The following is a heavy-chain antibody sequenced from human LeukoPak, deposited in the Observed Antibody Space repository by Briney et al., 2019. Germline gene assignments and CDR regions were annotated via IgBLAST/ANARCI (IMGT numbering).Heavy chain of an antibody. J-gene: IGHJ3*02. CDR1: GYTFTSYA. CDR2: INAGNGNT. V-gene: IGHV1-3*01. CDR3: ARVPVYEGATRRGAFDI. D-gene: IGHD1-26*01. Sequence: GASVKVSCKASGYTFTSYAMHWVRQAPGQRLEWMGWINAGNGNTKYSQKFQGRVTITRDTSASTAYMELSSLRSEDTAVYYCARVPVYEGATRRGAFDIWGQGTMVTVSS.